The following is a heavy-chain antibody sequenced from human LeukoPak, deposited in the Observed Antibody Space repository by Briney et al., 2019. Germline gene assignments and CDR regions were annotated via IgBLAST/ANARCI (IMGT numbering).Heavy chain of an antibody. CDR3: ASWIDY. Sequence: GGLLRLSCAAFGFTFCSYWTSWVGQAAGKGLEWVSNIKQDGSEKYYVDSVKGRFTISRDNAKDSLYLQMNSLRAEYTAVYYCASWIDYWGQGTLVTVSS. D-gene: IGHD1-1*01. V-gene: IGHV3-7*01. J-gene: IGHJ4*02. CDR1: GFTFCSYW. CDR2: IKQDGSEK.